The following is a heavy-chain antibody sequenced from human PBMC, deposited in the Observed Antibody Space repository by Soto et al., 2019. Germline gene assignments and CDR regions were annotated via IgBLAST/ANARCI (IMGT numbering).Heavy chain of an antibody. CDR1: GFTFSTSA. CDR3: AKVWGEDGYCSRTSCLYYFQH. Sequence: EVQLLESGGGLVQPGGSLRLSCEASGFTFSTSAMSWVRQAPGKGLEWVSTISDSGSTYYADSVKGRFTISRDNSKNTLYLQMNSLRAEDTAVLYCAKVWGEDGYCSRTSCLYYFQHWGQGTLVNVSS. V-gene: IGHV3-23*01. CDR2: ISDSGST. J-gene: IGHJ4*02. D-gene: IGHD2-2*03.